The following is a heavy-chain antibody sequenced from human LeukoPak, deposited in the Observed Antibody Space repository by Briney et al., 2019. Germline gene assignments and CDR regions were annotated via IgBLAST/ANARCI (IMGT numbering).Heavy chain of an antibody. V-gene: IGHV3-23*01. CDR3: ARDLYSSGSYHSLGPFDY. CDR1: GFTFSGYA. Sequence: GGSLRLSCAASGFTFSGYAMSWVRQAPGKGLEWVSAISGSGGSTYYADSVKGRFTISRDNSKNTLYLQMNSLRAEDTAVYYCARDLYSSGSYHSLGPFDYWGQGTVVTVSS. CDR2: ISGSGGST. J-gene: IGHJ4*02. D-gene: IGHD3-10*01.